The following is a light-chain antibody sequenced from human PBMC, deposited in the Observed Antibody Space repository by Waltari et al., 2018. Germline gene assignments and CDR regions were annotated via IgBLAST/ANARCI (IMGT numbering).Light chain of an antibody. Sequence: IVLTQSPATLSLSAGERATLACRAGQIVGTNLAWYQKRPGQAPRLLIYDAFDRAAGVPARFSGSSSGVEFTLTISSLEPEDSGVYFCQQRYKWPHSFGGGTKVEI. V-gene: IGKV3-11*01. CDR3: QQRYKWPHS. CDR2: DAF. CDR1: QIVGTN. J-gene: IGKJ4*01.